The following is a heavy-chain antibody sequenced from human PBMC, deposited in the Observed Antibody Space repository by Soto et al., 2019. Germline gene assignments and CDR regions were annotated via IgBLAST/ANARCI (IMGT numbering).Heavy chain of an antibody. CDR3: ARVSGSYYYGMDV. J-gene: IGHJ6*02. CDR1: GGSFSGYY. CDR2: INHCGST. Sequence: PSETLSLTCAVYGGSFSGYYWTWIRQPPGTGLEWIGEINHCGSTNYNPSLKSRVTISVDTSKNQFSLKLTSVTAADTAVYYCARVSGSYYYGMDVWGQGTTVTVSS. V-gene: IGHV4-34*01. D-gene: IGHD1-26*01.